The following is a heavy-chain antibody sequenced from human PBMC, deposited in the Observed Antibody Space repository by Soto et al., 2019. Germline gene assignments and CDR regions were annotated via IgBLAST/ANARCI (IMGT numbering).Heavy chain of an antibody. V-gene: IGHV3-15*01. CDR3: TTGLTIFGVVYDP. Sequence: PGGSLRLSCAASGFTFINALMTWVRQAPGKGLEWGGRIKSKSDGATTDYAAPVRGRFIISRDDSKNTLYLQMNSLKTEDTAVYFCTTGLTIFGVVYDPWGQGTLVTVSS. J-gene: IGHJ5*02. CDR2: IKSKSDGATT. CDR1: GFTFINAL. D-gene: IGHD3-3*01.